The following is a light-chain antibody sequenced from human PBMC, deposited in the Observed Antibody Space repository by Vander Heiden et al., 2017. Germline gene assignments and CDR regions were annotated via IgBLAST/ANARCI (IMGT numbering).Light chain of an antibody. V-gene: IGLV3-10*01. CDR1: ALPKKY. CDR2: EDT. J-gene: IGLJ1*01. CDR3: YSTDSSGNHTV. Sequence: SYELTQPPSVSVSPGQTARITCSGDALPKKYAYWYQQKSGQAPVMVIQEDTKRPAGIPDRFSGSSSGTVANLNISGAQVEDEADYYGYSTDSSGNHTVFGTGTKVTVL.